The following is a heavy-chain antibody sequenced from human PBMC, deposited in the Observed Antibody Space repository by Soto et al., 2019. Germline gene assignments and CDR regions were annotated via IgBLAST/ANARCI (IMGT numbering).Heavy chain of an antibody. CDR2: TYYRSKWYN. CDR3: ARGGSSSWYNWFDP. D-gene: IGHD6-13*01. Sequence: LSQTLSLTCAISGDSVSSNSAAWNWIRQSPSRGLEWLGRTYYRSKWYNDYAVSVKSRITINPDTSKNQFSLQLNSVTPEDTAVYYCARGGSSSWYNWFDPWGQGTLVTVSS. V-gene: IGHV6-1*01. J-gene: IGHJ5*02. CDR1: GDSVSSNSAA.